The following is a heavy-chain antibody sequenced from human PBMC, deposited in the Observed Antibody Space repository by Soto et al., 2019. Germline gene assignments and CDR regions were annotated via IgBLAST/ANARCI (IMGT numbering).Heavy chain of an antibody. CDR1: GYTFSSYG. CDR3: ARDKGDGSGSYYGY. D-gene: IGHD3-10*01. CDR2: ISAYNGHT. Sequence: QVQLVQSGAEVKKPGASVKVSCKASGYTFSSYGINWVRQAPGQGLEWMGWISAYNGHTNYAQKVQGRVTMTTDTSPSTAYMELRSLRSDDTAVYYCARDKGDGSGSYYGYWGQGTLVTVSS. V-gene: IGHV1-18*01. J-gene: IGHJ4*02.